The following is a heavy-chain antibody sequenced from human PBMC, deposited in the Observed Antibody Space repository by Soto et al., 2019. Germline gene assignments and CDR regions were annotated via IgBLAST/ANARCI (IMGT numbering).Heavy chain of an antibody. CDR1: GFTVSSNY. CDR3: ARSHSSGYYPQVDAFDI. CDR2: IYSGGST. V-gene: IGHV3-53*01. J-gene: IGHJ3*02. Sequence: GGSLRLSCAASGFTVSSNYMSWVRQAPGKGLEWVSVIYSGGSTYYADSVKGRFTISRDNSKNTLYLQMNSLRAEDTAVYYCARSHSSGYYPQVDAFDIWGQGTMVTVSS. D-gene: IGHD3-22*01.